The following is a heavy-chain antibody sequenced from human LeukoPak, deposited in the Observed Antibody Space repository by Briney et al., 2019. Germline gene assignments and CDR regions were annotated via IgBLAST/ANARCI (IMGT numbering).Heavy chain of an antibody. CDR2: ISDTGNT. V-gene: IGHV3-23*01. D-gene: IGHD2-15*01. Sequence: GGSLRLSCAASGFTLSSYAMSWVRQAPGKGLEWVSAISDTGNTYHADSVKGRFTISRDSSKNTLFLQMNRLRPEDAAVYYCAKAPVTTCRGAFCYPFDYWGLGTLVTVPS. J-gene: IGHJ4*02. CDR3: AKAPVTTCRGAFCYPFDY. CDR1: GFTLSSYA.